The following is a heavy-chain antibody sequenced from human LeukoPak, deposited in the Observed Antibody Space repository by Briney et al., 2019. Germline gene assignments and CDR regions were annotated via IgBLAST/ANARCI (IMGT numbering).Heavy chain of an antibody. CDR1: GYTFTSYG. D-gene: IGHD3-16*01. Sequence: GAPVKVSCKASGYTFTSYGISWVRQAPGQGLEWMGWISAYNGNTNYAQKLQGRVTMTTDTSTSTAYMELRGLRSDDTAVYYCARAGMGDEYYYYYYMDVWGKGATVTVSS. V-gene: IGHV1-18*01. CDR3: ARAGMGDEYYYYYYMDV. CDR2: ISAYNGNT. J-gene: IGHJ6*03.